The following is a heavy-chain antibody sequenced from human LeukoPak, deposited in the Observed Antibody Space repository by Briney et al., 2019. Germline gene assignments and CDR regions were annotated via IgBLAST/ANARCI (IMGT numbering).Heavy chain of an antibody. CDR1: GGSISNYY. V-gene: IGHV4-59*01. Sequence: PSETLSLTCTVSGGSISNYYWSWIRQPPGKGLEWIGYVYYSGSTNYNPSLKSRVTMSVDTSKNHFSLNLRSVTAADTAVYYCARASGSTYGADYWGQGTLVTVSS. D-gene: IGHD5-18*01. CDR2: VYYSGST. CDR3: ARASGSTYGADY. J-gene: IGHJ4*02.